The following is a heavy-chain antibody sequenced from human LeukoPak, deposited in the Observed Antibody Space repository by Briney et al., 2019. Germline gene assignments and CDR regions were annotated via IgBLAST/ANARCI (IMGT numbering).Heavy chain of an antibody. CDR3: ARPATGYCSSAGCHWDS. CDR2: ITASSNFI. Sequence: PGGSLRLSCASSGFTFSTHSMYWVRQAPGKGLEWDSAITASSNFIHYAESVRGRFTISRDNAKNSLYLQMNSLGAQDTAVYYCARPATGYCSSAGCHWDSWGQGTLVTVSS. D-gene: IGHD2-2*01. V-gene: IGHV3-21*01. J-gene: IGHJ4*02. CDR1: GFTFSTHS.